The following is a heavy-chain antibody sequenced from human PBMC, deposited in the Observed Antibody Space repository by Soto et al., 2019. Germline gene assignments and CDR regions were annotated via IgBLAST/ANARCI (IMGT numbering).Heavy chain of an antibody. D-gene: IGHD3-10*01. Sequence: QVQLVQSGAAVKKPGSSVKVSCKASADTFTGYTVTWVRQAPGQGLEWVGRVIPILGASNFAQKFQGRVTISADKSADTAYMVLNGLTSEDTAVYYCARSRGSYYTNFDSWGQGTLVTVSS. CDR1: ADTFTGYT. CDR3: ARSRGSYYTNFDS. J-gene: IGHJ4*02. CDR2: VIPILGAS. V-gene: IGHV1-69*08.